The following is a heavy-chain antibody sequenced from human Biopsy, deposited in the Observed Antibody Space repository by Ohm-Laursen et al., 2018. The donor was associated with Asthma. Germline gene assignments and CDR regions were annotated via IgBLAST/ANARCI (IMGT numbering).Heavy chain of an antibody. CDR2: ISYGGKT. V-gene: IGHV4-39*01. CDR1: GGSMTPTSHY. J-gene: IGHJ6*02. Sequence: VTLSLTCTVSGGSMTPTSHYWDWIRQAPGKGLEWIGHISYGGKTSYNPSLKNRVTISRDTSKNQFSLRLTSVTAADTAVYFPARRITIFGVVQKDHGMDAWGQGTTVIVSS. CDR3: ARRITIFGVVQKDHGMDA. D-gene: IGHD3-3*01.